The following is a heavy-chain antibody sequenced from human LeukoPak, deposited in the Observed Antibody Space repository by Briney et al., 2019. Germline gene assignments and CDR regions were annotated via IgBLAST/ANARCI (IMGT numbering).Heavy chain of an antibody. CDR3: ARDLYYYDSSGLYPPGY. CDR1: GFTFSSHN. CDR2: ITTGSSTI. V-gene: IGHV3-48*04. J-gene: IGHJ4*02. D-gene: IGHD3-22*01. Sequence: GGSLRLSCAASGFTFSSHNMNWVRQAPGRGLEWISYITTGSSTIKYADSVKGRFTISRDNAKNSLYLQMNSLRAEDTAVYYCARDLYYYDSSGLYPPGYWGQGTLVTVSS.